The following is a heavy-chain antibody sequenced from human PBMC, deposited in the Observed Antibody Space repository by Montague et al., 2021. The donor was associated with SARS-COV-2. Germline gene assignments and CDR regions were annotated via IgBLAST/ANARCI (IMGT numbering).Heavy chain of an antibody. CDR2: IDWDDDK. CDR1: GFSISTSGMC. V-gene: IGHV2-70*11. Sequence: PALVKPTQTLTLTCTFSGFSISTSGMCVSWIRQPPGKALEWLARIDWDDDKYYSISPKTRLTISKDTSKNQVVLTMTNMDPVDTATYYCARISYGSGRGFDYWGQGTLVTVSS. CDR3: ARISYGSGRGFDY. J-gene: IGHJ4*02. D-gene: IGHD3-10*01.